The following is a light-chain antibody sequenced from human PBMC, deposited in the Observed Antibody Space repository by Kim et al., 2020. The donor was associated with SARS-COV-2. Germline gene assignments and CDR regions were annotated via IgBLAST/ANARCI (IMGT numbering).Light chain of an antibody. CDR3: QTWGTGTNWV. J-gene: IGLJ3*02. CDR2: LNSDGSH. CDR1: RGHSSYA. V-gene: IGLV4-69*01. Sequence: SVKLTCTLSRGHSSYAIAWHQQQPEKGPRYWMKLNSDGSHSKGDGIPDRFSGSSSGAERYLTISSLQSEDEADYYCQTWGTGTNWVFGGGTQLTVL.